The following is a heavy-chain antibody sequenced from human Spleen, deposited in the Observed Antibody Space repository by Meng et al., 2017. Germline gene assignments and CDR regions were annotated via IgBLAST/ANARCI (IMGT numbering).Heavy chain of an antibody. CDR2: TSHDGSNE. CDR3: GDDYWW. V-gene: IGHV3-30-3*01. Sequence: VQLVESVGVVVQSGRSLRLACAASGFTFSSYSMHWVRQAPGKGLEWVAVTSHDGSNEYYTDSVKGRFTISRVNSRNTMYLQIYSLRPEDTAVYYCGDDYWWWGQGTLVTVSS. J-gene: IGHJ4*02. D-gene: IGHD3-3*01. CDR1: GFTFSSYS.